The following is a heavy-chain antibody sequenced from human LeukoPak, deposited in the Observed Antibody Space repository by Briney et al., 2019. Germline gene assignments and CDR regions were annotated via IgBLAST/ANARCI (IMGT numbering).Heavy chain of an antibody. CDR3: AKVPGGMIVVVDAYFDY. Sequence: PGGSLRLSCVASGFTFTNYAMTWVRRAPGKGLEWVSAISGSGGSTYYADSVKGRFTISRDNSKNTLYLQMNSLRAEDTAVYYCAKVPGGMIVVVDAYFDYWGQGTLVTVSS. CDR2: ISGSGGST. CDR1: GFTFTNYA. J-gene: IGHJ4*02. D-gene: IGHD3-22*01. V-gene: IGHV3-23*01.